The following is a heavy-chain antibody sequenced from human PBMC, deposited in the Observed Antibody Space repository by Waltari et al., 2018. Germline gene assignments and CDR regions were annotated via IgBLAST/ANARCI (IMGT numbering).Heavy chain of an antibody. V-gene: IGHV4-34*01. CDR3: ARGWAVAGTGYYFDY. CDR2: INHSGST. CDR1: GGSFSGYY. Sequence: QVQLQQWGAGLLKPSETLSLTCAVYGGSFSGYYWSWIRQPPGKGLEWIGEINHSGSTNYNPSLKSRVTISVDTSKNQFSLKLGSGTAADTAVYYCARGWAVAGTGYYFDYWGQGTLVTVSS. D-gene: IGHD6-19*01. J-gene: IGHJ4*02.